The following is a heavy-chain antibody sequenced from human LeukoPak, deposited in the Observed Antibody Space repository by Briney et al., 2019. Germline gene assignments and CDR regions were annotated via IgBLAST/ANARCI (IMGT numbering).Heavy chain of an antibody. J-gene: IGHJ4*02. V-gene: IGHV3-48*01. Sequence: PGGSLRLSCAASGFTFSSYSMNWVRQAPGKGLEWVSYISSSRSTIYYADSVKGRFTISRDNGKNSLYLQMNSLRAEDTAVYYCAFGRYPFDYWGQGTLVTVSS. CDR1: GFTFSSYS. CDR3: AFGRYPFDY. D-gene: IGHD3-16*02. CDR2: ISSSRSTI.